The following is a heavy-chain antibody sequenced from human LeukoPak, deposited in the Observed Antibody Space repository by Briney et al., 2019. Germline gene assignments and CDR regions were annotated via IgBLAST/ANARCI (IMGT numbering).Heavy chain of an antibody. D-gene: IGHD4-11*01. CDR2: ISWNSGSI. Sequence: GRSLRLSCAASGFTFDDYAMHWVRQAPGKGLEWVSGISWNSGSIGYADSVKGRFTISRDNAKNSLYLQMNSLRAEDMALYYCAKGIFAVTTTPFDYWGQEPWSPSPQ. V-gene: IGHV3-9*03. CDR1: GFTFDDYA. J-gene: IGHJ4*01. CDR3: AKGIFAVTTTPFDY.